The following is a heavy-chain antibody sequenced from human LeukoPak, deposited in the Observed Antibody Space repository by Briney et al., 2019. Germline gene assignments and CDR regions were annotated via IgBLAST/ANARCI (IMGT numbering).Heavy chain of an antibody. CDR1: GYTFTSYV. J-gene: IGHJ4*02. V-gene: IGHV1-8*01. CDR3: ARGYYYDSSGPAGY. D-gene: IGHD3-22*01. Sequence: GASVKVSCKASGYTFTSYVINWVRQATGQGLEWMGWMNPNSGNTGYAQKFQGRVTMTRNTSISTAYMELSSLRSEDTAVYYCARGYYYDSSGPAGYWGQGTLVTVSS. CDR2: MNPNSGNT.